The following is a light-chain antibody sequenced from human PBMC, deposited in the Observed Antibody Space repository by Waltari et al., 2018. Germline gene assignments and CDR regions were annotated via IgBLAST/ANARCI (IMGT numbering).Light chain of an antibody. V-gene: IGLV2-14*01. CDR2: EVS. CDR3: SSYRSSNTLE. J-gene: IGLJ3*02. Sequence: QSALTQPASVSGSPGQSITISCTGTSSDVGGYDYVSWYQPHPGKAPQPMIYEVSYRPSGVSNRFSGSKSGNTASLTISGLQAEDEADYYCSSYRSSNTLEFGGGTKLTVL. CDR1: SSDVGGYDY.